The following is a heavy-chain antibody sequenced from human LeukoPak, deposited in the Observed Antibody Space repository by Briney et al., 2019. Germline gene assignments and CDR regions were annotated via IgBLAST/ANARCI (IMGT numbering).Heavy chain of an antibody. CDR2: ITSSGAAT. CDR1: GFTFSDYF. Sequence: GGSLRLSCAASGFTFSDYFMTWIRQAPGKGLEWGSSITSSGAATYYADSVKGRFTISRDNSDNTLYLQMNSLRAEDTAVYYCAKDRPNYYGSNGHYYKLNGDCWGPGTLVTVSS. V-gene: IGHV3-23*01. D-gene: IGHD3-22*01. CDR3: AKDRPNYYGSNGHYYKLNGDC. J-gene: IGHJ1*01.